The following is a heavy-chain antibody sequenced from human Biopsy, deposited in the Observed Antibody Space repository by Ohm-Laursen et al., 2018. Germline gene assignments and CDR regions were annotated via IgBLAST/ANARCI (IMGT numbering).Heavy chain of an antibody. CDR2: INPSGSTT. J-gene: IGHJ4*02. D-gene: IGHD6-19*01. Sequence: ASVKVSCKASGYSFTSYYMHWVRQAPGQGLEWMGMINPSGSTTSYPQIFQGRVTMTRDTSKSTVYMERSSLRSADTAVYFCARNTGWYGDLYYFDYWGQGTLVTVSS. V-gene: IGHV1-46*01. CDR3: ARNTGWYGDLYYFDY. CDR1: GYSFTSYY.